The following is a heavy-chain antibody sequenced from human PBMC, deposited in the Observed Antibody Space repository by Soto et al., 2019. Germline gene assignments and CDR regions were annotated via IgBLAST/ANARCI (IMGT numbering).Heavy chain of an antibody. Sequence: LRLSCAASGFTFSSYAMGWDRQAPGKGLEWVSAISGSGGSTYYADSVKGRFTISRDNSKNTLYLQMNSLRAEDTAVYYCAIRLTSGSYYAFDIWGQGTMVTVSS. V-gene: IGHV3-23*01. CDR2: ISGSGGST. J-gene: IGHJ3*02. CDR1: GFTFSSYA. CDR3: AIRLTSGSYYAFDI. D-gene: IGHD1-26*01.